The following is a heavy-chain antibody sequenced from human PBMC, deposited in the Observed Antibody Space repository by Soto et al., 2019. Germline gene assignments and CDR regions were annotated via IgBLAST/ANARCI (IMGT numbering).Heavy chain of an antibody. D-gene: IGHD3-16*01. CDR3: ARHGLTAYMVYYFDF. CDR2: IYYSGST. CDR1: GGSVSSGSYY. Sequence: SETLSLTCTVSGGSVSSGSYYWSWIRQPPGKGLEWIGYIYYSGSTYYNPSLKSRVTISVDTSKNQLSLTLTSVTAADTAVYYCARHGLTAYMVYYFDFWGQGTLVTVSS. J-gene: IGHJ4*02. V-gene: IGHV4-61*01.